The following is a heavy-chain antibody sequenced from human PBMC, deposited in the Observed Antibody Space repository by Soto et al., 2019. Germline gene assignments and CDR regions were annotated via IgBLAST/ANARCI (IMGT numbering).Heavy chain of an antibody. Sequence: QVQLVESGGGVVQPGRSLRLSCAASGFTFSNYALHWVRQAPGKGLEWVAVISSDGRDKYYADSVRGRFTISRDNSKNTLYLQMNSLRAEDTAVYYCARDPDSQYGVYFDYWGQGTLVTVSS. V-gene: IGHV3-30*04. J-gene: IGHJ4*02. CDR3: ARDPDSQYGVYFDY. D-gene: IGHD4-17*01. CDR1: GFTFSNYA. CDR2: ISSDGRDK.